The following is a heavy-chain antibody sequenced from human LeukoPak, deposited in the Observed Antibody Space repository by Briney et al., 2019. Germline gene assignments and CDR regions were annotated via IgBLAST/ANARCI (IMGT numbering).Heavy chain of an antibody. CDR3: AKDLKVGYGLDV. CDR1: GFTFSSYA. J-gene: IGHJ6*02. Sequence: GGSLRLSCAASGFTFSSYAMNWVRQAPGKGLEWVSSLSGAGGSTYYADSMKGRFTISRDNSKDTLYLQLNTLRADDTAVYYCAKDLKVGYGLDVWGQGTPVTVSS. V-gene: IGHV3-23*01. CDR2: LSGAGGST.